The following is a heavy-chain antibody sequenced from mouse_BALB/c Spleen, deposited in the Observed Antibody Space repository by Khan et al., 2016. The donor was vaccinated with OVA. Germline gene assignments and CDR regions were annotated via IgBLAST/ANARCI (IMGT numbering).Heavy chain of an antibody. CDR3: TRRNWDVAWFAY. D-gene: IGHD4-1*01. CDR2: IYPGNTDT. V-gene: IGHV1-5*01. J-gene: IGHJ3*01. CDR1: GYTFTSYW. Sequence: VQLQQSGTVLARPGASVKMSCKASGYTFTSYWIHWIKQRPGQGLEWIGDIYPGNTDTNYNQKVKGKAKLTAGTSTSTAYMELSSLTNEDSAVYYCTRRNWDVAWFAYWGQGTLVTVSA.